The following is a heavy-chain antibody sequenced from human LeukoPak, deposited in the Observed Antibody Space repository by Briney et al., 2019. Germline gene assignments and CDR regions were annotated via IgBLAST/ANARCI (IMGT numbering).Heavy chain of an antibody. V-gene: IGHV3-48*02. D-gene: IGHD3-22*01. CDR1: GFTFSSYS. CDR2: ISSSSTI. J-gene: IGHJ4*02. Sequence: GGSLRLSCAASGFTFSSYSMNWVRQAPGKGLEWVSYISSSSTIYYADSVKGRFTISRDNAKNSLYLQMNSLRDEDTAVYHCARETPTYYYDSSEANFDYWGQGTLVTVSS. CDR3: ARETPTYYYDSSEANFDY.